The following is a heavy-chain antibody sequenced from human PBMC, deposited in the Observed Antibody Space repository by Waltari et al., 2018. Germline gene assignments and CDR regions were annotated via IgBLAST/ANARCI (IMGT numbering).Heavy chain of an antibody. Sequence: QVQLVESGGGVVQPGRALGLPCPASGFPFHSSAMHWVRQAPGKGLEWVAVISYDGSKEYYADSVQGRFTISRDNSKSTLYLQMNSLRAEDTAVYYCARVGDYYDSSGYPETWGQGTPVTVSS. CDR2: ISYDGSKE. D-gene: IGHD3-22*01. CDR1: GFPFHSSA. V-gene: IGHV3-30-3*01. J-gene: IGHJ5*02. CDR3: ARVGDYYDSSGYPET.